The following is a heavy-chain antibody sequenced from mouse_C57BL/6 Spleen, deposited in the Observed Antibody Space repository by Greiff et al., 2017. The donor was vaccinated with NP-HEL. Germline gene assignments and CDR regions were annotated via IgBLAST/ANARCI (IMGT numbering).Heavy chain of an antibody. CDR1: GFTFTDYY. V-gene: IGHV7-3*01. D-gene: IGHD2-4*01. J-gene: IGHJ4*01. Sequence: EVQVVESGGGLVQPGGSLSLSCAASGFTFTDYYMSWVRQPPGKALEWLGFIRNKANGYTTEYSASVKGRFTISRDNSQSILYLQMNALRAEDSATYYCARSSLYDYDGVPYYAMDYWGQGTSVTVSS. CDR2: IRNKANGYTT. CDR3: ARSSLYDYDGVPYYAMDY.